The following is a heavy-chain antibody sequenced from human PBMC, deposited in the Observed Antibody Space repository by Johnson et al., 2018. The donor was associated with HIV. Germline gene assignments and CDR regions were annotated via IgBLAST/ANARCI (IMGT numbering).Heavy chain of an antibody. CDR2: INWNGGTT. Sequence: VQVLESGGGLVKPGGSLRLSCAASGFTFDDYGMSWVHQVPGKGLEWVSGINWNGGTTGYADSVKGRFTISRDNSKNTLYLQMNSLRAEDTAVYYCAKGIAAAASGAFDIWGQGTMVTVSS. CDR1: GFTFDDYG. J-gene: IGHJ3*02. D-gene: IGHD6-13*01. V-gene: IGHV3-20*04. CDR3: AKGIAAAASGAFDI.